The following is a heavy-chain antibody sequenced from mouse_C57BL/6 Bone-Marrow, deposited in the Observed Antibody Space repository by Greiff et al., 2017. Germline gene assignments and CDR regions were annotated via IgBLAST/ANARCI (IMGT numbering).Heavy chain of an antibody. CDR2: IWSDGST. Sequence: VQLKESGPGLVAPSQSLSITCTVSGFSLTSYGVHWVRQPPGKGLEWLVVIWSDGSTTYNSALKSRLSISKDNSKSQVFLKMNSLQTDDTAMYYCARHNYGSSYDYFDYWGQGTTLTVSS. V-gene: IGHV2-6-1*01. J-gene: IGHJ2*01. D-gene: IGHD1-1*01. CDR3: ARHNYGSSYDYFDY. CDR1: GFSLTSYG.